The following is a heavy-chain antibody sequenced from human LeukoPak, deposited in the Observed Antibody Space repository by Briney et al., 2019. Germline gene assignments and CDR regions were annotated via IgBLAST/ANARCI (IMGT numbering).Heavy chain of an antibody. J-gene: IGHJ4*02. CDR3: ARVPDYGDYFDY. V-gene: IGHV1-2*02. CDR1: GDTFNSYA. D-gene: IGHD4-17*01. Sequence: ASVKVSCKASGDTFNSYAIAWVRQAPGQGLEWMGWINPNSGGTNYAQKFQGRVTMTRDTSISTAYMELSRLRSDDTAVYYCARVPDYGDYFDYWGQGTLVTVSS. CDR2: INPNSGGT.